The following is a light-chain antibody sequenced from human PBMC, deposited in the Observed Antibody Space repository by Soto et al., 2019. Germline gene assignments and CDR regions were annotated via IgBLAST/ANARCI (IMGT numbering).Light chain of an antibody. CDR3: QQYNDWPLT. V-gene: IGKV3-15*01. Sequence: EMVMTQSPVTLSVSPGERATLSCRASQSVSRNLAWYQQKPDQAPSLLIYGAFTRATGIPARFSGTGSGTEFTLTISSLQSEDFALYYCQQYNDWPLTFGQGTKVDI. CDR1: QSVSRN. CDR2: GAF. J-gene: IGKJ1*01.